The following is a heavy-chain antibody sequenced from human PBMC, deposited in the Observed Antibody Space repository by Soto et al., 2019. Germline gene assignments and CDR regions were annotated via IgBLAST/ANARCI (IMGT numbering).Heavy chain of an antibody. CDR1: GYTFTSYG. J-gene: IGHJ4*02. D-gene: IGHD4-17*01. V-gene: IGHV1-18*01. CDR3: GRDGSGHGDFPYFDY. CDR2: ISAYNGNT. Sequence: ASVKVSCKASGYTFTSYGISWVRQAPGQGLEWMGWISAYNGNTNYAQKLQGRVTMTTDTSTSTAYMELRSLRSDDTAVYYCGRDGSGHGDFPYFDYWGQGTLVTVSS.